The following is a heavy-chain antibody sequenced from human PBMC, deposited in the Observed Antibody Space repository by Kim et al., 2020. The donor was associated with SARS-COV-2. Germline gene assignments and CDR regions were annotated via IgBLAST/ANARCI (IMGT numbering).Heavy chain of an antibody. D-gene: IGHD5-18*01. V-gene: IGHV4-34*01. J-gene: IGHJ4*02. Sequence: YNPSPKSRGPLSVDTSKNQFSLKLSFVTAADTAVYYCARGGGYSYGAIDYWGQGTLVTVSS. CDR3: ARGGGYSYGAIDY.